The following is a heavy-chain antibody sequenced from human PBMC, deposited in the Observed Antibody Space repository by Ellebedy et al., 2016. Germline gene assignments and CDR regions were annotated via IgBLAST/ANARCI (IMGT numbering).Heavy chain of an antibody. J-gene: IGHJ3*02. D-gene: IGHD3-22*01. CDR2: ISRSSATI. Sequence: GESLKISXAASGFTFSDYFMNWIRQAPGKGLEWISYISRSSATIDYADSVKGRFTISRDNAKNSLYLQMNSLRAEDTAVYYCAMDSSGFREGAFDIWGQGTMVTVSS. CDR1: GFTFSDYF. CDR3: AMDSSGFREGAFDI. V-gene: IGHV3-11*01.